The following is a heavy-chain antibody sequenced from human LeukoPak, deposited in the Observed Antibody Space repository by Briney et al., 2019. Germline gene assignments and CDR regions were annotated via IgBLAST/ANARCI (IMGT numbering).Heavy chain of an antibody. J-gene: IGHJ3*02. CDR1: GFTFSSYA. CDR2: ISGSGGST. CDR3: AKDFEPDDYYDGSGKGILSDAFVI. V-gene: IGHV3-23*01. D-gene: IGHD3-22*01. Sequence: GGSLRLSCAASGFTFSSYAMSWVRQAPGKGLEWVSAISGSGGSTYYADSVKGRFTISRDNSKNTLYLQMNSLRAEDTAVYYCAKDFEPDDYYDGSGKGILSDAFVIWGQGTMVTVSS.